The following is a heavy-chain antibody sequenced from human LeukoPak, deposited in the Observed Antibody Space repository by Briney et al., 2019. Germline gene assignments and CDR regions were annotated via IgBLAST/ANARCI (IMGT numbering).Heavy chain of an antibody. CDR3: ARESYRRYYDSSGYYPFDY. Sequence: SVKVSCKASGGTFSSYAISWVRQAPGQGLEWMGRIIPILGIANYAQKFQGRVTITADKSTSTDYMELSSLRSEDTAVYYCARESYRRYYDSSGYYPFDYWGQGTLVTVSS. V-gene: IGHV1-69*04. D-gene: IGHD3-22*01. CDR2: IIPILGIA. CDR1: GGTFSSYA. J-gene: IGHJ4*02.